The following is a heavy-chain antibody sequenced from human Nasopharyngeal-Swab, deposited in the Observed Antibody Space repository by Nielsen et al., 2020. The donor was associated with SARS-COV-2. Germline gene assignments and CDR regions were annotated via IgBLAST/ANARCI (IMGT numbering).Heavy chain of an antibody. CDR2: ISHSGLAI. J-gene: IGHJ6*02. CDR1: GFTFSSYS. V-gene: IGHV3-48*02. Sequence: GESLKISCAASGFTFSSYSMNWVRQAPGKGREWVSYISHSGLAIYYVDSVEGRFTISRDNAKNSLYLQMNSLRDEDTAVYYCARDRRTEYGMDVWGQGTTVTVSS. CDR3: ARDRRTEYGMDV. D-gene: IGHD1-14*01.